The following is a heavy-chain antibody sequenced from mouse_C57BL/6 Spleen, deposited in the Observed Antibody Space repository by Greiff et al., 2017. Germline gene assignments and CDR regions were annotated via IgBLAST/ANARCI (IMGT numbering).Heavy chain of an antibody. D-gene: IGHD2-4*01. V-gene: IGHV1-55*01. J-gene: IGHJ3*01. CDR1: GYTFTSYW. CDR3: ARYDYDVWFAY. Sequence: QVHVKQPGAELVKPGASVKMSCKASGYTFTSYWITWVKQRPGQGLEWIGDIYPGSGSTNYNEKFKSKATLTVDTSSSTAYMQLSSLTSEDSAVYYCARYDYDVWFAYWGQGTLVTVSA. CDR2: IYPGSGST.